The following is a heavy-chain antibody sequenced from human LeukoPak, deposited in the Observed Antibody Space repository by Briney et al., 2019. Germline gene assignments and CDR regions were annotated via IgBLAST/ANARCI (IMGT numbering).Heavy chain of an antibody. V-gene: IGHV3-23*01. Sequence: GGSLRLSCAASGFTFSSYGMNWVRQAPGKGLEWVSAISGSGGSTYYADSVKGRFTISRDNSKNTLYLQMNSLRAEDTAVYYCAKDFTGAPFDYWGQGTLVTVSS. D-gene: IGHD7-27*01. J-gene: IGHJ4*02. CDR3: AKDFTGAPFDY. CDR2: ISGSGGST. CDR1: GFTFSSYG.